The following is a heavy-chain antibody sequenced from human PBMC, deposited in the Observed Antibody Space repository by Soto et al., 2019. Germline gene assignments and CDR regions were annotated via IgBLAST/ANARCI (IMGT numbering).Heavy chain of an antibody. CDR2: ISKSGGGT. CDR1: GFTFSNYA. CDR3: SKTSSLFAC. V-gene: IGHV3-23*01. Sequence: EVQLLESGGGLLQPGGSLRLSCAASGFTFSNYAMSWVRQAPGQGLEWVSSISKSGGGTYYADSVKGRFTISRDNSKNTLYLQMNRLKAEDKAVYSCSKTSSLFACWGQGPLVTVSS. J-gene: IGHJ4*02. D-gene: IGHD6-13*01.